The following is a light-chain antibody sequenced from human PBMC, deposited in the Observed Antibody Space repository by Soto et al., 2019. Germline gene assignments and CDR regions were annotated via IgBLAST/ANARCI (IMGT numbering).Light chain of an antibody. V-gene: IGLV2-14*01. Sequence: QSALTQPASVSGSPGQSITISCTGTSSDIGAYNSVSWYQQHPGKAPKLMIYEVSNRPSGVSNRFSASKSGNTASLTISGLQAEDEAEYYCSSRTTSNTYVFGTGNKITVL. CDR3: SSRTTSNTYV. J-gene: IGLJ1*01. CDR1: SSDIGAYNS. CDR2: EVS.